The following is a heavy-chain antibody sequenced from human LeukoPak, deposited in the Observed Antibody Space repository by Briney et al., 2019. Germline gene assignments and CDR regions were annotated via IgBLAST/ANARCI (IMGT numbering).Heavy chain of an antibody. CDR2: IGGSGAGT. CDR3: AKYRWKYSGPDY. Sequence: GGSLRLSCVASEFTFSNYAMTWVRQAPGKGLEWVSAIGGSGAGTYYADSVRGRFTISRGNSKNTLYLQMNSLRAEDTAIYYCAKYRWKYSGPDYWGQGTLVTVSS. J-gene: IGHJ4*02. CDR1: EFTFSNYA. D-gene: IGHD1-7*01. V-gene: IGHV3-23*01.